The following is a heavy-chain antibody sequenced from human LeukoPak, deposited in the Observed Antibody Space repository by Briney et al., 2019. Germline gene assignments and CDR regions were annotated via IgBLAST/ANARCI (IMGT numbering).Heavy chain of an antibody. D-gene: IGHD3-9*01. CDR3: ARGGYDILTGYSFDY. J-gene: IGHJ4*02. V-gene: IGHV3-21*01. Sequence: GGSLRLSCAASGFTFIHSNMDWVRQAPGKGLEWVSSISSDNTYIFYADSVKGRFTISRDNAKNSLYLQMNSLRAEDTAVYYCARGGYDILTGYSFDYWGQGTLVTVSS. CDR2: ISSDNTYI. CDR1: GFTFIHSN.